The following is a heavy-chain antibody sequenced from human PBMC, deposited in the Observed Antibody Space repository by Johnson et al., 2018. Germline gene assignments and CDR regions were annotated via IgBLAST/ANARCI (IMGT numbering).Heavy chain of an antibody. J-gene: IGHJ6*03. Sequence: QVQLQESGPGLVKPSETLSLTCTVSGGSISGYYWSWIRQPPGKGLEWIGYIYNTGSASYNPSLKSRVTISVDTSKNQFSLKLTSVTAADTAFYYCARSGGHSYGCADYYYYYYIDVWGRGTTVTVSS. V-gene: IGHV4-59*01. D-gene: IGHD5-18*01. CDR1: GGSISGYY. CDR2: IYNTGSA. CDR3: ARSGGHSYGCADYYYYYYIDV.